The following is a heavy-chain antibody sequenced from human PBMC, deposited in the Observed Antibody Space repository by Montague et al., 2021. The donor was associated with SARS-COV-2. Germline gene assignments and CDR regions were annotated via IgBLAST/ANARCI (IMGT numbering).Heavy chain of an antibody. CDR1: GFAFNSHS. CDR3: VIEELQEVTGWSYGMDV. CDR2: ISSGSDTK. D-gene: IGHD1-7*01. J-gene: IGHJ6*02. Sequence: SLRLSCAASGFAFNSHSMNWVRQAPVKGLEWVSFISSGSDTKYYIDSVKGRFTISRDNAKNSLFLQMNSLRAGDTAVYYCVIEELQEVTGWSYGMDVWGQGTTVTVAS. V-gene: IGHV3-48*04.